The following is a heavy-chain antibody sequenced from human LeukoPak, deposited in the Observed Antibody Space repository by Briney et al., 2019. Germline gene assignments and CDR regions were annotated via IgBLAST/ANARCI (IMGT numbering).Heavy chain of an antibody. CDR2: ISSSSRYI. CDR3: ARDWGGDGVFDY. Sequence: MPGGSLRLSCAASGFPFSGYSMNWVRQAPGKGLEWVSSISSSSRYIYYADSVKGRFTISRDNAKNSLYLQVNSLRAEDTAVYYCARDWGGDGVFDYWGQGTLVTVSS. CDR1: GFPFSGYS. J-gene: IGHJ4*02. V-gene: IGHV3-21*01. D-gene: IGHD3-16*01.